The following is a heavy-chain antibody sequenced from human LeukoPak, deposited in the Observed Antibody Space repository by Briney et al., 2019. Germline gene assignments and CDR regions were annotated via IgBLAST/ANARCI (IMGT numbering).Heavy chain of an antibody. CDR1: GGSISSGSYY. CDR3: ARGGLQRGGGDFDH. CDR2: IYTSGST. J-gene: IGHJ4*02. Sequence: SETLSLTCTVSGGSISSGSYYWSWIRQRAGKGLEWIVRIYTSGSTNYNPSLKSRVTISVDTSKNQFSQKLSSVTAADTAVYYCARGGLQRGGGDFDHWGQGTLVTVSS. V-gene: IGHV4-61*02. D-gene: IGHD3-16*01.